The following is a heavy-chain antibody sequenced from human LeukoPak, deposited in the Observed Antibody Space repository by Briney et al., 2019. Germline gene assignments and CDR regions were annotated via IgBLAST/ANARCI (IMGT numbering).Heavy chain of an antibody. V-gene: IGHV3-23*01. D-gene: IGHD6-6*01. CDR2: ISGSGGST. CDR1: GFTFSSYA. J-gene: IGHJ4*02. CDR3: AKEGIAARRGSVDY. Sequence: GGSLRLSCAASGFTFSSYAMSWVRQAPGKGLEWASAISGSGGSTYYADSVKGRFTISRDNSKNTLYLQMNSLRAEDTAVYYCAKEGIAARRGSVDYWGQGTLVTVSS.